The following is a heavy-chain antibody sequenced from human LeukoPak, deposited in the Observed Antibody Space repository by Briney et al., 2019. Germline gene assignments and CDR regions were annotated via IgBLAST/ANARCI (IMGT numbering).Heavy chain of an antibody. CDR2: IRYDGSNK. V-gene: IGHV3-30*02. Sequence: GGSLRLSCAASGFTFSSYGMHWVRQAPGKGLEWVAFIRYDGSNKYYADSVKGRFTISRDNSKNTLYLQMNSLRVEDTAVYYCARISGWRSHFDYWGQGTLVTVSS. J-gene: IGHJ4*02. D-gene: IGHD6-19*01. CDR1: GFTFSSYG. CDR3: ARISGWRSHFDY.